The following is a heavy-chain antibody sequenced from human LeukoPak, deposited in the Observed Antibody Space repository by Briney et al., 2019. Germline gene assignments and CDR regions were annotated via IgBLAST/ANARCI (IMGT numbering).Heavy chain of an antibody. V-gene: IGHV5-51*01. CDR3: ARMGFSTVGATHFDS. CDR1: SYSFTSYW. D-gene: IGHD1-26*01. Sequence: GESLKISCKGSSYSFTSYWIGWVRQLPGRGLECMGIIYPGDSDTRYRPSFQGQVTISADKSISTAYLQWSSLKASDTAMYYCARMGFSTVGATHFDSWGQGTLVTVSS. CDR2: IYPGDSDT. J-gene: IGHJ4*02.